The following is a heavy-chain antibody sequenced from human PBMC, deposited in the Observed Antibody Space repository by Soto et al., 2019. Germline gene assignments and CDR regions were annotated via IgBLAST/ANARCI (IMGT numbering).Heavy chain of an antibody. CDR3: AKAGGRIDYVVGDY. Sequence: EVQLLESGGGLAQPGGSLRLSCAASGFTFSNNAMSWVRQAPGKGLEWVSGISGSGGSTYYADSVKGRFTISRDNSKNTLYLQMNSLRAEDTAVYYCAKAGGRIDYVVGDYWGQGTLVTVSS. J-gene: IGHJ4*02. CDR1: GFTFSNNA. CDR2: ISGSGGST. D-gene: IGHD2-8*02. V-gene: IGHV3-23*01.